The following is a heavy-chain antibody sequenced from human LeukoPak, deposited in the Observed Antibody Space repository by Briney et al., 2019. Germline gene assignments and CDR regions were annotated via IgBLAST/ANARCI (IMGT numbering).Heavy chain of an antibody. CDR2: IYHSGSP. V-gene: IGHV4-30-4*01. J-gene: IGHJ2*01. D-gene: IGHD1-1*01. Sequence: KTSQTLSLTCAVSGGSITTGNFYWTWVRQPPGKGLEWIGHIYHSGSPNYNPSLKSRILLSVDTSKNQISLNLTSMTAADTAVYSCAGSRRKTMTTTHLDLSGPGTQVTVS. CDR3: AGSRRKTMTTTHLDL. CDR1: GGSITTGNFY.